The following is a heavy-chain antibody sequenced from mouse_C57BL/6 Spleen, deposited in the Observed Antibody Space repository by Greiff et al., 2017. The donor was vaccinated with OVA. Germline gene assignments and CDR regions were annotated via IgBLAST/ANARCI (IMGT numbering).Heavy chain of an antibody. D-gene: IGHD1-1*01. Sequence: QVQLKQPGAELVKPGASVKMSCKASGYTFTSYWITWVKQRPGQGLEWIGDIYPGSGSTNYNEKFTSKATLTVDTSSSTAYMQLSSLTSEDSAVYYCARVASYGSKGSWFAYWGQGTLVTVSA. J-gene: IGHJ3*01. CDR2: IYPGSGST. CDR3: ARVASYGSKGSWFAY. CDR1: GYTFTSYW. V-gene: IGHV1-55*01.